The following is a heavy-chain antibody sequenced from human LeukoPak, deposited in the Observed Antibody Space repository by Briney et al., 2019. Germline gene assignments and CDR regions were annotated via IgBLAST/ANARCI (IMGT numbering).Heavy chain of an antibody. CDR3: ARLGTVAGHTFDY. V-gene: IGHV3-21*01. D-gene: IGHD6-19*01. J-gene: IGHJ4*02. CDR1: GFTFSSYS. Sequence: KPGGSLRLSCAASGFTFSSYSMNWVRQAPRKGLEWVSSISISSSYIYYADSVKGRFTISRDNAKNSLYLQMNSLRAEDTAVYYCARLGTVAGHTFDYWGQGTLVTVSS. CDR2: ISISSSYI.